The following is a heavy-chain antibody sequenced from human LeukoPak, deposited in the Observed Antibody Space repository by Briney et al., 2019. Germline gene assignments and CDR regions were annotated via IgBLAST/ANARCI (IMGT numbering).Heavy chain of an antibody. CDR2: IYYSGST. Sequence: SETLSLTCTVSGGSISSNYWNWIRQSPGKGLEWIGYIYYSGSTDYNPSLQSRVSISVDTSKDQFSLKLSSVTAADTAVYYCARHSSSWYVDYWGQGTLVTVS. D-gene: IGHD6-13*01. V-gene: IGHV4-59*08. CDR3: ARHSSSWYVDY. CDR1: GGSISSNY. J-gene: IGHJ4*02.